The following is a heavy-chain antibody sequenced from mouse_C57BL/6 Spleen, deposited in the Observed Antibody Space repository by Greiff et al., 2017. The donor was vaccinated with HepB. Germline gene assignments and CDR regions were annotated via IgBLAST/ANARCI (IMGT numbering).Heavy chain of an antibody. CDR2: SRNKANDYTT. CDR3: ARDGDYYGSSYDWYFDV. V-gene: IGHV7-1*01. J-gene: IGHJ1*03. Sequence: APGKGLEWIAASRNKANDYTTEYSASVKGRFIVSRDTSQSILYLQMNALRAEDTAIYYCARDGDYYGSSYDWYFDVWGTGTTVTVSS. D-gene: IGHD1-1*01.